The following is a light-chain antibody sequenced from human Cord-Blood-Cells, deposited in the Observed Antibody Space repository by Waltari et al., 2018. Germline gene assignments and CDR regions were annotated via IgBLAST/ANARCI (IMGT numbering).Light chain of an antibody. V-gene: IGLV1-44*01. J-gene: IGLJ1*01. Sequence: QSVLTQPPSASGTPGQRVTISCSGSSSNLGSNTVNWYQQRPGTAPQLLNYTNKQLPSGVPDRFSGSKSGTSASLAISGLQSEDEADYYCAAWDDSLNGHVFGTGTKVTVL. CDR3: AAWDDSLNGHV. CDR2: TNK. CDR1: SSNLGSNT.